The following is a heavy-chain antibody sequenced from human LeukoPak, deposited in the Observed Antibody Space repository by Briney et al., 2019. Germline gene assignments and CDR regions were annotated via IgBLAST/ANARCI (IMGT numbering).Heavy chain of an antibody. D-gene: IGHD3-22*01. CDR1: GGSISSYY. Sequence: SETLSLTCTVSGGSISSYYWSWIRQPAGKGLEWTGRIYTSGSTNYNPSLKSRVTMSVDTSKNQFSLKLSSVTAADTAVYYCAREIPYYDSSGYYFDYWGQGTLVTVSS. CDR2: IYTSGST. J-gene: IGHJ4*02. CDR3: AREIPYYDSSGYYFDY. V-gene: IGHV4-4*07.